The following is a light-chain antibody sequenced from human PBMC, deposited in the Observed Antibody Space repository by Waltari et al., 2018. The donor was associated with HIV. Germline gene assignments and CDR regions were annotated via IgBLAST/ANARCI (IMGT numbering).Light chain of an antibody. V-gene: IGLV1-40*01. CDR1: SHHVAAVSQ. Sequence: SVPTRPRSGPGAPGLRVPTSCTGSSHHVAAVSQVHPYHQLPGTAPKLLIYGKSNRPSGVPDRFSGAKSGTSASLASTGLQAEDEADYHCQSYDSSLSGYVFGTGTKVTVL. J-gene: IGLJ1*01. CDR2: GKS. CDR3: QSYDSSLSGYV.